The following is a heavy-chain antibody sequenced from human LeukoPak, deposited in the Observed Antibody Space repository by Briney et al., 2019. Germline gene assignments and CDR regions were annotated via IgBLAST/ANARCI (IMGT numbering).Heavy chain of an antibody. CDR1: GFTFSNYW. V-gene: IGHV3-7*01. J-gene: IGHJ4*02. Sequence: GGSLRLSCVASGFTFSNYWMTWFRQTPGKGLEWVGNINQDGSEKYYLDSVRGRFTISRDNAKNSLYLQMNSLRVEDTAIYYCARDAVTGYSSGWYKPFPFDYWGQGSLVTVSS. CDR2: INQDGSEK. CDR3: ARDAVTGYSSGWYKPFPFDY. D-gene: IGHD6-19*01.